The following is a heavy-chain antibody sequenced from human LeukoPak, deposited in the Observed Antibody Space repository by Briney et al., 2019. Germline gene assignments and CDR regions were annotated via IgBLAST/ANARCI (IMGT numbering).Heavy chain of an antibody. CDR3: TTEPIVVVPAVRVGY. V-gene: IGHV3-15*01. CDR2: IKSKTDGGTT. J-gene: IGHJ4*02. CDR1: GFTFSSYS. D-gene: IGHD2-2*01. Sequence: GESLRLSCTASGFTFSSYSMTWVRQAPGKGLEWVGRIKSKTDGGTTDYAAPVKGRFTISRDDSKNTLYLQMNSLKTEDTAVYYCTTEPIVVVPAVRVGYWGQGTLVTVSS.